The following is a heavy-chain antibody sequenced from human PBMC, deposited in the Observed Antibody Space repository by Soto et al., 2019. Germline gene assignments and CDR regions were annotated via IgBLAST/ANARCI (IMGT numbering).Heavy chain of an antibody. Sequence: GGSLRLSCAASGFTFSDYYMSWIRQAPGKGLEWVSYISSSGSTIYYADSVKGRFTISRDNAKNSLYLQMNSLRAEDTAVYYCARDPTVTIFTTGYFMDVWGKGTTVTVSS. D-gene: IGHD3-3*01. CDR2: ISSSGSTI. V-gene: IGHV3-11*01. CDR1: GFTFSDYY. CDR3: ARDPTVTIFTTGYFMDV. J-gene: IGHJ6*03.